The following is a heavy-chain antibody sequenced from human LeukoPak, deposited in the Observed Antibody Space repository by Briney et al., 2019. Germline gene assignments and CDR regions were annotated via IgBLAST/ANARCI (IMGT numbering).Heavy chain of an antibody. CDR3: AKFNYDSSGYYLGRYMDV. Sequence: GGSLRLSCAASGFTFSSYAMSWVRQAPGKGLEWVSAISGSGGSTYYADSVKGRFTISRDNSKNTLYLQMNSLRAEDTAVYYCAKFNYDSSGYYLGRYMDVWGKGTTVTVSS. D-gene: IGHD3-22*01. CDR2: ISGSGGST. J-gene: IGHJ6*03. CDR1: GFTFSSYA. V-gene: IGHV3-23*01.